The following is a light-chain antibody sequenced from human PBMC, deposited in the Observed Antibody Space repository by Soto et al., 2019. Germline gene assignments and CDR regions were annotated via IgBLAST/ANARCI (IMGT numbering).Light chain of an antibody. CDR2: DAS. J-gene: IGKJ2*01. Sequence: EIVLTQSPATLSLSPGERATLSCRASQSVSSYLAWYQQKPGQAPRLLIYDASNRATGIPARFSGSGSGTDFTLTISSLEPEDFVVYYCLQRTNSMYTFGQGTKLEIK. CDR3: LQRTNSMYT. CDR1: QSVSSY. V-gene: IGKV3-11*01.